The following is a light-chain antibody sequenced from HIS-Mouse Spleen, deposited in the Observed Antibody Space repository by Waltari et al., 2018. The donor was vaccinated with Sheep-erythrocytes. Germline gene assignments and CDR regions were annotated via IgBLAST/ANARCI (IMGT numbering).Light chain of an antibody. CDR3: SSYAGSNNWV. J-gene: IGLJ3*02. V-gene: IGLV2-8*01. CDR1: SIHVGVYNY. Sequence: QSALTQPPSASGSPGPSVPIPCTGPSIHVGVYNYVSWYQQHPGKAPKLMIYEVSKRPSGVPDRFSGSKSGNTASLTVSGLQAEDEADYYCSSYAGSNNWVFGGGTKLTVL. CDR2: EVS.